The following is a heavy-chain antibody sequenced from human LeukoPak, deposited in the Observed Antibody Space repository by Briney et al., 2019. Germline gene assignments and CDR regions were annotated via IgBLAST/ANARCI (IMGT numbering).Heavy chain of an antibody. CDR1: GYTFTSYY. D-gene: IGHD2-21*02. Sequence: ASVKVSCKASGYTFTSYYIHWVRQAPGQGLEWMGIINPSGGSTSYAQKFQGRVTITRDTSASTAYMELSSLRSEDTAVYYCATRDSEVEYFQHWGQGTLVTVSS. CDR2: INPSGGST. J-gene: IGHJ1*01. V-gene: IGHV1-46*01. CDR3: ATRDSEVEYFQH.